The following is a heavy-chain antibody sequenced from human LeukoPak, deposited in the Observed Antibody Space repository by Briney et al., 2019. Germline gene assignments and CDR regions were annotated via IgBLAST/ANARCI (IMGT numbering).Heavy chain of an antibody. Sequence: GGSLRLSCAASGFPFSSYPMSWVRQAPGKGLEWVSSISASGDSPYYADSVQGRFTISRDNSKNTPFLQMKSLRAEDTAVYYCANGSPLGHWGQGTLVTVSS. CDR3: ANGSPLGH. CDR2: ISASGDSP. D-gene: IGHD3-10*01. J-gene: IGHJ4*02. CDR1: GFPFSSYP. V-gene: IGHV3-23*01.